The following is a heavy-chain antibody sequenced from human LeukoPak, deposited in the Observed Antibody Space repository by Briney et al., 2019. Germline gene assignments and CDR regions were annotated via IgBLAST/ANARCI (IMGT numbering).Heavy chain of an antibody. CDR3: TTDENRYMITFGN. D-gene: IGHD3-16*01. CDR2: INSDGSSA. CDR1: GFTFSSYW. J-gene: IGHJ4*02. Sequence: GGSLRLSCAASGFTFSSYWMQWVRQAPGKGLVWVSRINSDGSSASYADSVKGRFTISRDNAKNTLYLQMNSLRAEDTAVYYCTTDENRYMITFGNWGQGTLVTVSS. V-gene: IGHV3-74*01.